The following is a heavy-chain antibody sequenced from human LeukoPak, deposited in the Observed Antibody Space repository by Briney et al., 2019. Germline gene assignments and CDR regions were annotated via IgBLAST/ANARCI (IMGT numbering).Heavy chain of an antibody. CDR3: ARDSTVESEFDP. V-gene: IGHV4-4*07. CDR1: GGSISSYY. CDR2: IYTSGST. Sequence: SETLSLTCTVSGGSISSYYWSWIRQPAGKGLEWIGRIYTSGSTNYNPSLKSRVTMSVDTSKNQFSLKLSSVTAADTAVSYCARDSTVESEFDPWGQGTLVTVSS. D-gene: IGHD4-23*01. J-gene: IGHJ5*02.